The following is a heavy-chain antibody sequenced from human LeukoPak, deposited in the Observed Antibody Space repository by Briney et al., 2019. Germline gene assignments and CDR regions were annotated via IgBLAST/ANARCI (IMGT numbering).Heavy chain of an antibody. D-gene: IGHD3-10*01. CDR3: ARMTLYGSGTVD. V-gene: IGHV3-64*01. J-gene: IGHJ4*02. CDR1: GFTFSSYA. Sequence: PGGSLRLSCAASGFTFSSYAMHWVRQAPGKGLEYVSGISSNGGSTYYANSVKGRFTISSDNSKNIVKLQMGSLRVEDTAVYHCARMTLYGSGTVDWGQGILVTVSS. CDR2: ISSNGGST.